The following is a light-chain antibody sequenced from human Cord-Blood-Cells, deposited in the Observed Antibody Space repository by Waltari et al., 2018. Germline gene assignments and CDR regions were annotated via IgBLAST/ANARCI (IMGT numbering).Light chain of an antibody. CDR3: QQYYSTPFT. J-gene: IGKJ3*01. V-gene: IGKV4-1*01. CDR2: WAS. Sequence: DIVMTQSPDSLAVSLVERATINCKSSQSVLYSSNNKNYLAWYQQKPGQPPKLLIYWASTRESGVPDRFSGSGSGTDFTLTISSLQAEDGAVYYCQQYYSTPFTFGPGTKVDIK. CDR1: QSVLYSSNNKNY.